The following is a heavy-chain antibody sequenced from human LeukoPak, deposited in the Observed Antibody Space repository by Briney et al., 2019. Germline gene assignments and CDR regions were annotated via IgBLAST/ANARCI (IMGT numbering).Heavy chain of an antibody. Sequence: GGSLRLSCAASGFTFSSYSMNWVRQAPGKGLEWVSSISSSSYIYYADSVKGRFTISRDNAKNSLYLQMNSLRAEDTAVYYCARADIVVVPAAIPITNYGMDVWGQGTTVTVSS. D-gene: IGHD2-2*02. CDR2: ISSSSYI. CDR1: GFTFSSYS. V-gene: IGHV3-21*01. J-gene: IGHJ6*02. CDR3: ARADIVVVPAAIPITNYGMDV.